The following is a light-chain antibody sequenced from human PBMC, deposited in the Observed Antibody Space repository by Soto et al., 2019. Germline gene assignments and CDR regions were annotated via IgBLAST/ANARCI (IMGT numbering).Light chain of an antibody. CDR1: SSDVGGYNY. CDR2: DVS. J-gene: IGLJ7*01. V-gene: IGLV2-14*01. CDR3: NSYTSSSTNV. Sequence: QSALTQPASVSGSPGQSITISCTGTSSDVGGYNYVSWYQQHPGKAPKLMIYDVSNRPSGVSNRFSGSKSGNTASLTISGLQADDEADYYCNSYTSSSTNVFGTGTQLTVL.